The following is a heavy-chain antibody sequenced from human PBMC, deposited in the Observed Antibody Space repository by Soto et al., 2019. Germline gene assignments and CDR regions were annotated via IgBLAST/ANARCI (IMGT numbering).Heavy chain of an antibody. CDR1: GGSFSGYY. J-gene: IGHJ4*02. CDR3: ARGIAVVGTGRTKYPIDY. V-gene: IGHV4-34*01. D-gene: IGHD6-19*01. Sequence: SETLSLTCAVYGGSFSGYYWSWIRQPPGKGLEWIGEINHSGSTNYNPSLKSRVTISVDTSKNQFSLKLSSVTAADTAVYYCARGIAVVGTGRTKYPIDYWGKGTLVTVSS. CDR2: INHSGST.